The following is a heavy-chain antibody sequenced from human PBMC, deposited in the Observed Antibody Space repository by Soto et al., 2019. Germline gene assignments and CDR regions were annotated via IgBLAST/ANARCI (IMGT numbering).Heavy chain of an antibody. D-gene: IGHD3-22*01. J-gene: IGHJ5*02. Sequence: ASVKVSCKASGYTFTSYYMHWVRQAPGQGLGWMGIINPSGGSTSYAQKFQGRVTMTRDTSTSTVYMELSSLRSEDTAVYYCARSTSSGVYDSSGYGWFDPWGQGTLVTVSS. CDR1: GYTFTSYY. V-gene: IGHV1-46*01. CDR3: ARSTSSGVYDSSGYGWFDP. CDR2: INPSGGST.